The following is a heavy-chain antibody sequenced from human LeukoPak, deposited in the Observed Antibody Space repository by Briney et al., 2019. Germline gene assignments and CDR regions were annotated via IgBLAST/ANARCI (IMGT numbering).Heavy chain of an antibody. J-gene: IGHJ4*02. D-gene: IGHD3-10*01. CDR2: IWYDGSKE. CDR1: GFTLSNHG. V-gene: IGHV3-33*01. CDR3: PRGRAFYGSAPFYLDY. Sequence: GGSLRLSCAASGFTLSNHGIHWVRQAPGKGLEWVALIWYDGSKEYFADSVKGRFTISRDNSKNTLDLQMNSLRAEDTAVYYCPRGRAFYGSAPFYLDYWGQGTLVTVSS.